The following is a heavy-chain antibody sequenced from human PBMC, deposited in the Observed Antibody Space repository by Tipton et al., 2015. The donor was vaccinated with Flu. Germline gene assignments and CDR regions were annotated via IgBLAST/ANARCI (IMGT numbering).Heavy chain of an antibody. V-gene: IGHV4-61*02. Sequence: TLSLTCTVSGGPIRSGSYYWSWIRPPAGKGLEWIGRMYTSESTNYNPSLKSRFTISVDTSKNQFSLKLSSGNDMDTAVYYCARAGISSLAGEVFDILGQGTMGTVFS. J-gene: IGHJ3*02. CDR3: ARAGISSLAGEVFDI. CDR2: MYTSEST. D-gene: IGHD6-19*01. CDR1: GGPIRSGSYY.